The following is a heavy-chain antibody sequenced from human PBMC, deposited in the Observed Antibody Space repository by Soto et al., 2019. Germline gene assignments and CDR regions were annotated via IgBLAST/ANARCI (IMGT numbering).Heavy chain of an antibody. D-gene: IGHD3-3*01. CDR3: AREGLDFWSGYDDY. J-gene: IGHJ4*02. CDR2: ISAYNGNT. CDR1: GYTFTSYG. Sequence: RASVKVSCKASGYTFTSYGISWVRQAPGQGLEWMGWISAYNGNTNYAQKLQGRVTMTTDTSTSTAYMELRSLRSDDTAVYYCAREGLDFWSGYDDYWGQGTLVTVSS. V-gene: IGHV1-18*01.